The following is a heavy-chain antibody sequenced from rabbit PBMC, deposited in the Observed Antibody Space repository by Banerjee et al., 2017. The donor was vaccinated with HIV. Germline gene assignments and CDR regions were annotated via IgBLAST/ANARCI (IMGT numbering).Heavy chain of an antibody. J-gene: IGHJ3*01. CDR1: GFYFSNKYV. CDR2: INNGDGST. D-gene: IGHD4-1*01. Sequence: QEQLEESGGDLVKPEGSLTITCTASGFYFSNKYVMCWVRQAPGKGLEWIGCINNGDGSTYYASWVNGRFTISRSTSLNTVTLQMTSLTAADTATYFCARGVSSSGRGYGLWGQGTLVTVS. CDR3: ARGVSSSGRGYGL. V-gene: IGHV1S47*01.